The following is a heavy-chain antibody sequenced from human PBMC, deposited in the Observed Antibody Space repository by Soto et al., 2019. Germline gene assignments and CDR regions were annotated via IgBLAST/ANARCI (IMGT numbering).Heavy chain of an antibody. Sequence: TSETLSLTCTVFGGSISSYYWSWIRQPPGKGLEWIGYIYDSGSTNYNPSLKSRVTISVDTSKNQFSLKLTSVTAADTAVYYCAAPPRYWGQGTLVTVS. CDR1: GGSISSYY. CDR3: AAPPRY. D-gene: IGHD6-6*01. CDR2: IYDSGST. V-gene: IGHV4-59*01. J-gene: IGHJ4*02.